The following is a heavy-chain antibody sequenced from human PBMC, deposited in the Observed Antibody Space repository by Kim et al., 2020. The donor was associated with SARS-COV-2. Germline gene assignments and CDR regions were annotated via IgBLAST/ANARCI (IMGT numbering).Heavy chain of an antibody. CDR2: ISAYNGNT. Sequence: ASVKVSCKASGYTFTSYGISWVRQAPGQGLEWMGWISAYNGNTNYAQKLQGRVTMTTDTSTSTAYMELRSLRSDDTAVYYCARVTSYDSSGYKLPRGAYGMDVWGQGTTVTVSS. CDR3: ARVTSYDSSGYKLPRGAYGMDV. J-gene: IGHJ6*02. D-gene: IGHD3-22*01. CDR1: GYTFTSYG. V-gene: IGHV1-18*01.